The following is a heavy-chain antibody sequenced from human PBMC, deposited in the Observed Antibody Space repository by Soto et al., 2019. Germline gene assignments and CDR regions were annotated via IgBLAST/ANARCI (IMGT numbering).Heavy chain of an antibody. CDR1: GFTFSSYA. D-gene: IGHD6-19*01. CDR2: ISGSGGST. Sequence: GGSLGLSCAASGFTFSSYAMSWVRQAPGKGLEWVSAISGSGGSTYYADSVKGRFTISRDNSKNTLYLQMNSLRAEDTAVYYCAQGDIAVAVSFFDYWGQGTLVTVSS. J-gene: IGHJ4*02. V-gene: IGHV3-23*01. CDR3: AQGDIAVAVSFFDY.